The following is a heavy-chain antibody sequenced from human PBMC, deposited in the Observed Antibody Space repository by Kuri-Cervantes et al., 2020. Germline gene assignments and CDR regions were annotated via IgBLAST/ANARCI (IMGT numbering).Heavy chain of an antibody. CDR2: MNPNSGNT. V-gene: IGHV1-8*02. D-gene: IGHD6-19*01. CDR3: ARVRLGLVRVGYFDL. Sequence: ASVKVSCKASGGTFSSYAINWVRQATGQGLEWMGWMNPNSGNTGYAQKFQGRVTMTRNASISTAYMELSSLRSEDTAVYYCARVRLGLVRVGYFDLWGRGTLVTVSS. CDR1: GGTFSSYA. J-gene: IGHJ2*01.